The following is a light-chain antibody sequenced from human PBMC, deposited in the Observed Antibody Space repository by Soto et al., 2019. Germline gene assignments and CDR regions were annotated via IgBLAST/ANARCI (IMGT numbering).Light chain of an antibody. CDR3: QQYSSYSS. CDR2: KAS. V-gene: IGKV1-5*03. J-gene: IGKJ1*01. CDR1: QRISTW. Sequence: DIQMTQSPSTLSASVGDRVTITCRASQRISTWLAWYQQKPGKAPQLLIYKASTLESGAPSRCSGSGLGTVFTLTSSSLQADDFANYYFQQYSSYSSFGQGTKLEIK.